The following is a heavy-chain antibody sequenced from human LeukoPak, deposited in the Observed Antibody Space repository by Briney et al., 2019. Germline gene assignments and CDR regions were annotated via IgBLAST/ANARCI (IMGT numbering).Heavy chain of an antibody. J-gene: IGHJ4*02. D-gene: IGHD2-2*01. CDR2: IWYDGSNK. Sequence: GRSLRLSCAASGFTFSNYGMHWVRQAPGKGLEWVAVIWYDGSNKYYADSVKGRFTISRNNSKDTLYLQMNSLRAEDTAEYYCAKDRGSSTSCSDYWGQGTLVTVFS. CDR3: AKDRGSSTSCSDY. V-gene: IGHV3-33*06. CDR1: GFTFSNYG.